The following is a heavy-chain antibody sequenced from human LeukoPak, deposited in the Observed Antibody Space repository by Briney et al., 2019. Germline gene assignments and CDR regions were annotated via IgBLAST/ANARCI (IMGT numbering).Heavy chain of an antibody. D-gene: IGHD3-22*01. Sequence: KTGGSLRLSCAASGFTFSSYSMNWVRQAPGKGLEWVSSISSSSYIYYADSVKGRFTISRDNAKNSLYLQMNSLRAEDTAVYYCARDRHDSSGYRLYYYYMDVWGKGTTVTVSS. CDR3: ARDRHDSSGYRLYYYYMDV. J-gene: IGHJ6*03. V-gene: IGHV3-21*01. CDR1: GFTFSSYS. CDR2: ISSSSYI.